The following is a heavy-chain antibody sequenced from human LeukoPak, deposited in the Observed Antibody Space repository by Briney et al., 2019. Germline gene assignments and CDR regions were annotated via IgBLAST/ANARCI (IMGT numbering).Heavy chain of an antibody. CDR2: IYYSGST. CDR1: GGSISSHY. CDR3: AREEWELLIFDY. J-gene: IGHJ4*02. V-gene: IGHV4-59*11. D-gene: IGHD1-26*01. Sequence: SETLSLTCTVSGGSISSHYWSWIRQPPGKGLEWIGYIYYSGSTNYNPSLKSRVTTSVDTSKNQFSLKLSSVTAADTAVYYCAREEWELLIFDYWGQGTLVTVSS.